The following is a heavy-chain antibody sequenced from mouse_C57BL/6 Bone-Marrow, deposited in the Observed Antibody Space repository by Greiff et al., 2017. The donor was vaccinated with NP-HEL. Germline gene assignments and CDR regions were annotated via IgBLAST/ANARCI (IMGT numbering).Heavy chain of an antibody. CDR1: GFTFSSYA. D-gene: IGHD2-1*01. CDR3: ATIYYGNFWYFDV. Sequence: DVHLVESGGGLVKPGGSLKLSCAASGFTFSSYAMSWVRQTPEKRLEWVATLSDGGSYTYYPDNVKGRFTISRDNAKNNRYLQMSHLKAEDTAMYYCATIYYGNFWYFDVWGTGTTVTVSS. CDR2: LSDGGSYT. V-gene: IGHV5-4*01. J-gene: IGHJ1*03.